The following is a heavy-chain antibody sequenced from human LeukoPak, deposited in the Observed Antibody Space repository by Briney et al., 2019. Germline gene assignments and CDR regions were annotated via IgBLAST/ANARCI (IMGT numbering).Heavy chain of an antibody. CDR1: GFTFSSYA. V-gene: IGHV3-23*01. CDR3: AKGGQLHGGKVAHGNDY. Sequence: GGSLRLSCAASGFTFSSYAMSWVRQAPGKGLEWVSAISGSGGSTYYADSVKGRFTISRDNSKNTLYLQMNSLRAEDTAVYYCAKGGQLHGGKVAHGNDYWGQGTLVTVSS. CDR2: ISGSGGST. J-gene: IGHJ4*02. D-gene: IGHD2-2*01.